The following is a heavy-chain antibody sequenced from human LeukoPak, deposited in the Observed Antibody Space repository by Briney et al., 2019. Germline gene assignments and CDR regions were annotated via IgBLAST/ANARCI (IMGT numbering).Heavy chain of an antibody. CDR2: INPSGGDT. D-gene: IGHD5-18*01. CDR3: ARERSYGVDAFDI. Sequence: ASVKVSCKASGYTFSSNYIHWVRQAPGQGLEWMGIINPSGGDTNYAQKFQGSVTVTRDMSTNTVYMELSSLRSEDTALYYCARERSYGVDAFDIWGRGTMVTVSS. V-gene: IGHV1-46*01. CDR1: GYTFSSNY. J-gene: IGHJ3*02.